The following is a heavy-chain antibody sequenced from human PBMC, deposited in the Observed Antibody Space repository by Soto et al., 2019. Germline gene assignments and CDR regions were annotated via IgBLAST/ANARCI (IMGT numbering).Heavy chain of an antibody. CDR2: IYYSGST. CDR3: ARQRRSLWFGELSGPLYYGMDV. CDR1: GGSISSGDYY. V-gene: IGHV4-30-4*01. J-gene: IGHJ6*02. D-gene: IGHD3-10*01. Sequence: SETLSLTCTVSGGSISSGDYYWSWIRQPPGKGLEWIGYIYYSGSTYYNPSLKSRVTISVDTSKNQFSLKLSSVTAADTAVYYCARQRRSLWFGELSGPLYYGMDVWGQGTTVTVSS.